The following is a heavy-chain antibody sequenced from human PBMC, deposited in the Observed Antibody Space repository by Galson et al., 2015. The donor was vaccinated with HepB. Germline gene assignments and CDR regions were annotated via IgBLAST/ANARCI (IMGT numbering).Heavy chain of an antibody. D-gene: IGHD4-17*01. V-gene: IGHV1-3*01. CDR3: ARVGYGQPGELFDY. CDR1: GYTFTSYA. CDR2: INAGNGNT. Sequence: SVKVSCKASGYTFTSYAMHWARQAPGQRLEWMGWINAGNGNTKYSQKFQGRVTITRDTSASTAYMELSSLRSEDTAVYYCARVGYGQPGELFDYWGQGTLVTVSS. J-gene: IGHJ4*02.